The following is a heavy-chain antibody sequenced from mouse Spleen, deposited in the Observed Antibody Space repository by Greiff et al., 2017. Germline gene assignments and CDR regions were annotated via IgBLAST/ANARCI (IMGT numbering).Heavy chain of an antibody. Sequence: VQLQESGAELAKPGASVKMSCKASGYTFTSYWMHWVKQRPGQGLEWIGYINPSTGYTEYNQKFKDKATLTADKSSSTAYMQLSSLTSEDSAVYYCARWLTGSFDYWGQGTTLTVSS. CDR3: ARWLTGSFDY. CDR2: INPSTGYT. J-gene: IGHJ2*01. V-gene: IGHV1-7*01. D-gene: IGHD4-1*01. CDR1: GYTFTSYW.